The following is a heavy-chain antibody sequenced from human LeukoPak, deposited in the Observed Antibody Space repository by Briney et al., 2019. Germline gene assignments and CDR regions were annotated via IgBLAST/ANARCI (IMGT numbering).Heavy chain of an antibody. CDR2: ISGSGTYT. V-gene: IGHV3-11*05. Sequence: PGGSLRLSCAASGFTFSDHYMSWIRQAPGKGLEWVSYISGSGTYTNYADSVKARFTISRDNAKNSLYLQMNSLGAEDTAVYYCARDQRRTTVTFLYNYYYGLDVWGQGTTVTVSS. D-gene: IGHD4-17*01. CDR1: GFTFSDHY. CDR3: ARDQRRTTVTFLYNYYYGLDV. J-gene: IGHJ6*02.